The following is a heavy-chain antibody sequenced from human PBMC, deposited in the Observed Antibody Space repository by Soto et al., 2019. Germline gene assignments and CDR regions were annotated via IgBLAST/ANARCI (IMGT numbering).Heavy chain of an antibody. CDR1: GGSISGGDYY. V-gene: IGHV4-31*03. J-gene: IGHJ4*01. D-gene: IGHD3-10*01. CDR3: AKRRDFRGGGHFDH. CDR2: IHYSGTT. Sequence: QVQLQESGPGLVDPSQTVSLTCSVSGGSISGGDYYWSWFRQHPGKSLELIGYIHYSGTTYYNPSLESRVTISVDTSNNQFSLRLRSVTAADTAVYYCAKRRDFRGGGHFDHWVQGILVTVSS.